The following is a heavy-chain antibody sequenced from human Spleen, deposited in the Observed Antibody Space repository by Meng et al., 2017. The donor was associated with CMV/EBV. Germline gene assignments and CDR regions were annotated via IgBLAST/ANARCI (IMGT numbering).Heavy chain of an antibody. J-gene: IGHJ4*02. CDR1: GFTLSSYA. V-gene: IGHV3-30-3*01. Sequence: GESLKISCAASGFTLSSYAMHWVRQAPGKGLEWVAVISYDGSNKYYAESVKGRFTISRDNSKKTLYLQMNSLRAEDTAVYFCARAWFTVDIMTGPSSVSDYWGQGTLVTVSS. CDR2: ISYDGSNK. CDR3: ARAWFTVDIMTGPSSVSDY. D-gene: IGHD3-9*01.